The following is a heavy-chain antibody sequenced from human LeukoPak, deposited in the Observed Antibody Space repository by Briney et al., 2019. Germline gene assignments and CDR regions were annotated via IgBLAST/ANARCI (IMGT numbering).Heavy chain of an antibody. D-gene: IGHD2-2*03. CDR3: ARAHPGYCTGTTCPGDYYYGVDV. V-gene: IGHV3-33*01. J-gene: IGHJ6*04. CDR2: IWFDGSDK. CDR1: GFTFSNFG. Sequence: GGSLRLSCAASGFTFSNFGMHWVRQAPGKGLEGVAFIWFDGSDKYYADSVKGRFTISRENSKNTLSLQMNSLRAADTAVYYCARAHPGYCTGTTCPGDYYYGVDVWGKGTTVTVSS.